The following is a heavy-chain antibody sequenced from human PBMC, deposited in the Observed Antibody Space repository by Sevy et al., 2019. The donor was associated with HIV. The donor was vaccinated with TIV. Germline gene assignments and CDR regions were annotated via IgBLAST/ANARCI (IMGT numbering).Heavy chain of an antibody. J-gene: IGHJ5*02. CDR2: ISHDGTNK. Sequence: GGSLRLSCAGSGFIFSNYGMHWVRQAPGKGLEWVATISHDGTNKFYADSLMGRLTISRDNSRNTLFVQIIDLRPGDSGAYYCARSARAWVGGSWFDPWGQGTLVTVSS. D-gene: IGHD3-16*01. CDR3: ARSARAWVGGSWFDP. CDR1: GFIFSNYG. V-gene: IGHV3-30*03.